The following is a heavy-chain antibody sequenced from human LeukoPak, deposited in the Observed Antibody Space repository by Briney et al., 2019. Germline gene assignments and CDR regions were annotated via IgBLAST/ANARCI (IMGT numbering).Heavy chain of an antibody. CDR2: ISAYNGNT. V-gene: IGHV1-18*04. J-gene: IGHJ5*02. CDR3: ARDETRYDFWSGYYLNWFDP. Sequence: ASVKVSCKASGYTFTSYYMHWVRQAPGQGLEWMGWISAYNGNTNYAQKLQGRVTMTTDTSTSTAYMELRSLRSDDTAVYYCARDETRYDFWSGYYLNWFDPWGQGTLVTVSS. D-gene: IGHD3-3*01. CDR1: GYTFTSYY.